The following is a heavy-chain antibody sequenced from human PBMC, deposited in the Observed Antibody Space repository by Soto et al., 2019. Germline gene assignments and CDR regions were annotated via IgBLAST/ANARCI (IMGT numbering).Heavy chain of an antibody. V-gene: IGHV4-59*01. CDR1: GGSISGSY. CDR3: TKYRRTDAEGYSFDY. CDR2: IHYSGST. J-gene: IGHJ4*02. Sequence: PSETLSLTCTVSGGSISGSYWSWIRQTPGKVLEWVGYIHYSGSTNYNPSLKSRVTMSVDSAKNQFSLQLSSVTAADTAAYFCTKYRRTDAEGYSFDYWGQGALVTRLL. D-gene: IGHD2-15*01.